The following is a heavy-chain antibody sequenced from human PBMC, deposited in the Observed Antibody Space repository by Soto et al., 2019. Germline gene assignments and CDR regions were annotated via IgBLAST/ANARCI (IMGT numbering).Heavy chain of an antibody. D-gene: IGHD4-17*01. J-gene: IGHJ4*02. V-gene: IGHV3-74*01. CDR1: GFTFSSYW. CDR2: INSDGSST. CDR3: ARALGGYGDYPVFDY. Sequence: EVQLVESGGGLVQPGGSLRLSCAASGFTFSSYWMHWVRQAPGKGLVWVSRINSDGSSTSYADSVKGRFTISRDNAKNTRYLQMKSLRAEDTAVYYCARALGGYGDYPVFDYWGQGTLVTVSS.